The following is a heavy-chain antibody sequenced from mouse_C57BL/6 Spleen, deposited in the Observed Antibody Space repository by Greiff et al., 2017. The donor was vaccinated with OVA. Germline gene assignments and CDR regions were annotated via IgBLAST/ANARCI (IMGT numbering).Heavy chain of an antibody. D-gene: IGHD1-1*01. Sequence: ESGPGLVKPSQSLSLTCSVTGYSITSGYYWNWIRQFPGNKLEWMGYISYDGSNNYNPSLKNRISITRDTSKNQFFLKFNSVTTEDTDTYYCASNYGTFDYWGQGTTLTVSS. J-gene: IGHJ2*01. CDR3: ASNYGTFDY. CDR1: GYSITSGYY. V-gene: IGHV3-6*01. CDR2: ISYDGSN.